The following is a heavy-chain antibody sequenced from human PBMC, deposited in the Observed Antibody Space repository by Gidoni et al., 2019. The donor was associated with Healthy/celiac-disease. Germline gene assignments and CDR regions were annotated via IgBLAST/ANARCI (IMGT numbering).Heavy chain of an antibody. CDR3: ARSIVGAGGLDY. D-gene: IGHD1-26*01. Sequence: QVQLQESGPGLVKPSQTLSLTGTVSGGSISSGSYYWSWIRQPAGKGLEWIGRIYTSGSTNYNPSLKSRVTISVDTSKNQFSLKLSSVTAADTAVYYCARSIVGAGGLDYWGQGTLVTVSS. V-gene: IGHV4-61*02. J-gene: IGHJ4*02. CDR1: GGSISSGSYY. CDR2: IYTSGST.